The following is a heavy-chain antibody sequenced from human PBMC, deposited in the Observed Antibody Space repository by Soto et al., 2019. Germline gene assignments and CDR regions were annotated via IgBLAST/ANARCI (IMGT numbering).Heavy chain of an antibody. Sequence: EVQLVESGGGLVQPGGSLRLSCAASGLTFSSYWMHWVRQAPGKGLVWVSRINSDGRSKSYADSVKGRFTISRDNAKNPLYLQKNSLRSEDKAVYHCALSHTVTTDYWGQGTLVTVAS. J-gene: IGHJ4*02. D-gene: IGHD4-17*01. CDR3: ALSHTVTTDY. CDR1: GLTFSSYW. V-gene: IGHV3-74*01. CDR2: INSDGRSK.